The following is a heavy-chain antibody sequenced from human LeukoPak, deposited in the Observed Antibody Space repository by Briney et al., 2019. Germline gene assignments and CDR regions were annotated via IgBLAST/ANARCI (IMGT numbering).Heavy chain of an antibody. CDR2: ISAYNGNT. CDR3: ASVNIPNSYGPPHWFDP. V-gene: IGHV1-18*01. J-gene: IGHJ5*02. D-gene: IGHD5-18*01. CDR1: GYTFTSYD. Sequence: ASVKVSCKASGYTFTSYDINWVRQATGQGLEWMGWISAYNGNTNYAQKLQGRVTMTTDTSTSTAYMELRSLRSDDTAVYYCASVNIPNSYGPPHWFDPWGQGTLVTVSS.